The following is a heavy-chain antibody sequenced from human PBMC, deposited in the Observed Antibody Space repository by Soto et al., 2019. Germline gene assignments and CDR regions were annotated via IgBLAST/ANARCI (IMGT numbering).Heavy chain of an antibody. Sequence: QVQLQESGPGLVEPSQTLSLTCTVSGASVSSGDYYWTWIRQPPGKGLEWIGYIYSSGSTNYNPSLRSRVTMSKATSKNQFSLKLSSVTAADTAVYHCARRVTGGGERFDPWGQGTLVTVSS. J-gene: IGHJ5*02. CDR2: IYSSGST. CDR1: GASVSSGDYY. D-gene: IGHD3-10*01. V-gene: IGHV4-30-4*01. CDR3: ARRVTGGGERFDP.